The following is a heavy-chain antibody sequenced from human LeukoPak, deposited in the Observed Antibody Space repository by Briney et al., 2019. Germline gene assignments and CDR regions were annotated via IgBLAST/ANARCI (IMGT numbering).Heavy chain of an antibody. CDR1: GFTFSSYA. J-gene: IGHJ6*02. Sequence: GGSLRLSCAASGFTFSSYAMSWVRQAPGKGLEWISAISGSGGSTYYADSVKGRFTISRDNSKNTLYLQMNSLRAEDTAVYYCAKDQNRAVVVPAAPFPYYYYGMDVWGQGTTVTVSS. V-gene: IGHV3-23*01. D-gene: IGHD2-2*01. CDR3: AKDQNRAVVVPAAPFPYYYYGMDV. CDR2: ISGSGGST.